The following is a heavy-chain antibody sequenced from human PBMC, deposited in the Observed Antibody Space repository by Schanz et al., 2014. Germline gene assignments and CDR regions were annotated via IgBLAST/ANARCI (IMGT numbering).Heavy chain of an antibody. CDR1: GYTFTNYY. CDR3: AREYTTRWSEEGLDY. CDR2: IYLSDGST. Sequence: QVQLVQSGAEVKKPGASVKLSCKASGYTFTNYYIHWVRQAPGQGLEWMGRIYLSDGSTRYAQKFQGRVTVTRDTSISTAYMEMSRLISDDTAVYYCAREYTTRWSEEGLDYWGQGTLVTVSS. J-gene: IGHJ4*02. V-gene: IGHV1-46*01. D-gene: IGHD3-3*01.